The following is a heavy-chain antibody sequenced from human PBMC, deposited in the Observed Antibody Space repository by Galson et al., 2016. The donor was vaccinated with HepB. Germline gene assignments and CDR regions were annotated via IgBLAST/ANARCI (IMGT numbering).Heavy chain of an antibody. Sequence: SLRPSCAASGFTFSRYWMSWVRQAPGKGLECVANIKQDGSEKYYVDSVKGRFTIARDNAKNSLYLQMNGLRAEDTSVYYCARVRLVSGWFFDYWGQGTLVTVSS. CDR2: IKQDGSEK. J-gene: IGHJ4*02. CDR3: ARVRLVSGWFFDY. D-gene: IGHD6-19*01. V-gene: IGHV3-7*01. CDR1: GFTFSRYW.